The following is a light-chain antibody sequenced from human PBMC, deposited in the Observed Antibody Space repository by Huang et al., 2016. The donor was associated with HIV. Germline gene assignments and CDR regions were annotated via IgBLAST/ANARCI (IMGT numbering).Light chain of an antibody. CDR1: QSLLHTDGKTY. CDR3: MQGIHLYT. CDR2: EAS. Sequence: DVVMTQSPLSLSVTPGQPASISCKSSQSLLHTDGKTYLYWFLQKQGQSPQLLIFEASGRFSGVPDRFSGSGSGTDFTLKISRVEAEDVGVYYCMQGIHLYTFGQGTKLEIK. V-gene: IGKV2-29*03. J-gene: IGKJ2*01.